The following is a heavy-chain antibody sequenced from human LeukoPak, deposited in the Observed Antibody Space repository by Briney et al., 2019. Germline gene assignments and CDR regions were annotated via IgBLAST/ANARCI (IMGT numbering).Heavy chain of an antibody. Sequence: GGSLRLSCAASGFTFSNNWMHWVRHAPGKRLKWVSRINERANIIRYADSVKGRFTISRENAKNSLYLQMNSLRAEDTALYYCAKDMIRDGSGPYGMDVWGQGTTVTVSS. D-gene: IGHD3-10*01. CDR2: INERANII. CDR3: AKDMIRDGSGPYGMDV. V-gene: IGHV3-74*01. CDR1: GFTFSNNW. J-gene: IGHJ6*02.